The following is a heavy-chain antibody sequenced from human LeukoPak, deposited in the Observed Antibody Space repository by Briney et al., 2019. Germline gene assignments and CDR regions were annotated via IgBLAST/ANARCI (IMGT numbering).Heavy chain of an antibody. J-gene: IGHJ4*02. CDR2: ISGNGGST. CDR3: AKDFISGD. V-gene: IGHV3-23*01. Sequence: GGSLRLSCAASGFTFSSYTMNWVRQAPGMRLEWVSAISGNGGSTYYADSVKGRFTSSRDNSNNTLFLQMNSLRAEDTAVYYCAKDFISGDWGQGTLVTVSS. D-gene: IGHD2-15*01. CDR1: GFTFSSYT.